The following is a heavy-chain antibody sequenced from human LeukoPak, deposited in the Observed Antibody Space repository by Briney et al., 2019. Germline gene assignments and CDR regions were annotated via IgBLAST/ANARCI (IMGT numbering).Heavy chain of an antibody. CDR3: ARGTEADGTFMFDF. D-gene: IGHD5-24*01. Sequence: PGGSLRLSCTAPKFNFHTYGLTWVRQAPGKELEWVSSISGSGGSTQYAASVQGRFTISRDNSKNTLYLQMNSLRAEDTAVYYCARGTEADGTFMFDFWGQGTLVTVSS. CDR1: KFNFHTYG. V-gene: IGHV3-23*01. J-gene: IGHJ4*02. CDR2: ISGSGGST.